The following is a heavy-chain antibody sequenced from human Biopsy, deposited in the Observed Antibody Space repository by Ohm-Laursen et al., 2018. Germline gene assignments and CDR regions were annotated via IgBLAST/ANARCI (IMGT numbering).Heavy chain of an antibody. CDR1: GFTFSSHA. V-gene: IGHV3-23*01. CDR2: INGSGGST. Sequence: GSLRLSCAASGFTFSSHAMSWVRQAPGKGLECVSVINGSGGSTYYADPVKGRFTISRDNSKNTLYLQMTSLGADDTAIYYCAKFTGYTFPWDAFDMWGQGTMVTVSS. J-gene: IGHJ3*02. CDR3: AKFTGYTFPWDAFDM. D-gene: IGHD1-1*01.